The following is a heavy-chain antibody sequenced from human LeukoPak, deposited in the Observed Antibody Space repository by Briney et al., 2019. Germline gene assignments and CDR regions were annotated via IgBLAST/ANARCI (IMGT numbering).Heavy chain of an antibody. CDR1: GSSFSSHY. Sequence: GESLQISCQGSGSSFSSHYIAWVRQLPGKGLEWMGIIYPGDSATKYSPSFQGQVTISADKSINTAYLQWSSLKASDTAMYYCARQVTVGPTHFDYWGPGTLVTVSS. CDR2: IYPGDSAT. D-gene: IGHD1-26*01. CDR3: ARQVTVGPTHFDY. J-gene: IGHJ4*02. V-gene: IGHV5-51*01.